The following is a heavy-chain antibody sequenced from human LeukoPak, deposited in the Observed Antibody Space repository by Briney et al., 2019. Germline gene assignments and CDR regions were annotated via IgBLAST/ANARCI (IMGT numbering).Heavy chain of an antibody. D-gene: IGHD6-6*01. CDR1: GGSFSGYY. J-gene: IGHJ5*02. Sequence: SETLSLTCAVYGGSFSGYYWSWIRQPPGKGLEWIGEINHSGSTNYNPSLKSRVTISVDTSKNQFSLKLSSVTAADTAVYYCARGVRWFDPWAREPWSPSPQ. CDR2: INHSGST. V-gene: IGHV4-34*01. CDR3: ARGVRWFDP.